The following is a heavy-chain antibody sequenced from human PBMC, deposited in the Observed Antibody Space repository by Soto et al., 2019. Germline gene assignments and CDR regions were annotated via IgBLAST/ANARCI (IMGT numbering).Heavy chain of an antibody. Sequence: QARLVESGGGVVQPGRALSLSCEASGLTFSAYGMHWVRQAPGKGLAWVATISYGGSKKYFGDSVKGRFTISSDNSKSTLYLEMNSLRTEDTAVYYCAKASHCNKGRCSLGLIGDRAFDIWGQGTMVTVSS. D-gene: IGHD2-8*01. CDR3: AKASHCNKGRCSLGLIGDRAFDI. V-gene: IGHV3-30*18. CDR1: GLTFSAYG. CDR2: ISYGGSKK. J-gene: IGHJ3*02.